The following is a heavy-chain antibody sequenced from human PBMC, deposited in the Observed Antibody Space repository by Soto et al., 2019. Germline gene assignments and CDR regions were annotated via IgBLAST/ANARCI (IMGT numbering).Heavy chain of an antibody. Sequence: PGGSLRLSCTAFGFTFIKYAMTSVRQAPEKGLEWVSTITGSGGGTYYADSVKGRFTISRDNSKNTLYLQMPNLRADDTAVYYCAKEMVASTVADFFDYWGQGTLVTVSS. J-gene: IGHJ4*02. CDR1: GFTFIKYA. D-gene: IGHD6-19*01. V-gene: IGHV3-23*01. CDR3: AKEMVASTVADFFDY. CDR2: ITGSGGGT.